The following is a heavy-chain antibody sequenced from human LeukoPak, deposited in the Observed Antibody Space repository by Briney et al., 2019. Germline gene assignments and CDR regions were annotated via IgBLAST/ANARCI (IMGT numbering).Heavy chain of an antibody. CDR1: GFTFSSYS. D-gene: IGHD6-19*01. J-gene: IGHJ4*02. CDR3: ASFPSSGWYVSGNDF. CDR2: ISSSSSTI. V-gene: IGHV3-48*04. Sequence: GGSLRLSCAASGFTFSSYSMNWVRQAPGKGLEWVSYISSSSSTIYYADSVKGRFTISRDNGKYSLYLQMNSLRAVDTAVCYCASFPSSGWYVSGNDFWGQGTLVTVSS.